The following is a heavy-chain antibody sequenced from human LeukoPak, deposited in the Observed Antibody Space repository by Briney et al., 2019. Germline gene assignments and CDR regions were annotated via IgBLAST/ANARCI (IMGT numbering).Heavy chain of an antibody. CDR3: ARERCYGGSCYEGMGVY. D-gene: IGHD2-15*01. Sequence: ASVKVSCKASGYTFTGYYMHWVRQAPGQGLEWMGWINPNSGGTNYAQKFQGRVTMTRDTSISTAYMELSRLRSDDTAVYYCARERCYGGSCYEGMGVYWGQGTLVTVSS. J-gene: IGHJ4*02. V-gene: IGHV1-2*02. CDR1: GYTFTGYY. CDR2: INPNSGGT.